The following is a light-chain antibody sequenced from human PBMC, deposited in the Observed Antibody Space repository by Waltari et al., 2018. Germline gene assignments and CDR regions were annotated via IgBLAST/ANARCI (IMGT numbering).Light chain of an antibody. Sequence: SYELTQPPSVSVSPGQAARITCSGDALPKKSAFWYQQKSGQAPVLVIYEDSKRPSGIPGRFSGSSSGTTATLTLSGAQVEDEGDYYCYSTDSSDTHRVFGGGTKLTVL. CDR2: EDS. V-gene: IGLV3-10*01. J-gene: IGLJ3*02. CDR1: ALPKKS. CDR3: YSTDSSDTHRV.